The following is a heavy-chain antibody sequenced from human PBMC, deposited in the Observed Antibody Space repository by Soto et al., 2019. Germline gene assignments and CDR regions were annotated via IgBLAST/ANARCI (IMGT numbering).Heavy chain of an antibody. CDR2: IYYAGGS. Sequence: ETLSLTCTVTGDSISSDYWSWLRQTPVKGLEWIGYIYYAGGSNYNPSLTSRVTISVDTSKSHFSLKMRSVTAADTAVYFCARLHQYDKNERSQGFYPWGPGTLVTVSS. J-gene: IGHJ5*02. CDR3: ARLHQYDKNERSQGFYP. V-gene: IGHV4-59*01. CDR1: GDSISSDY. D-gene: IGHD3-22*01.